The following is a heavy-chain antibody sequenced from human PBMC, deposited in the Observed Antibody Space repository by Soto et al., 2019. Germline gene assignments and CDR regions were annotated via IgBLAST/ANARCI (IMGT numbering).Heavy chain of an antibody. Sequence: SRSSYYWGWIRQPPGKGLEWIGSIYYSGSTYYNPSLKSRVTISVDTSKNQFSLKLSSVTAADTAVYYCARDRPSTFGMDVWGQGTTVTVSS. D-gene: IGHD3-16*01. CDR2: IYYSGST. J-gene: IGHJ6*02. CDR1: SRSSYY. V-gene: IGHV4-39*07. CDR3: ARDRPSTFGMDV.